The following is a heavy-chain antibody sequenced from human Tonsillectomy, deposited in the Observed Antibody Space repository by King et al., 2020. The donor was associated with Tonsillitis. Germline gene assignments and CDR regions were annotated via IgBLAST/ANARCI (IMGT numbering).Heavy chain of an antibody. CDR3: ASPSGSSLPDDFDI. Sequence: VQLVESGAEVKKPGESLKISCKGSGYRFTSYWIGWVRQMPGKGLEWRGIIYPHDSQTRYSPSFQGQVTISADKSISTAYLQWSSLKASDTAIYYCASPSGSSLPDDFDIWGQGTMVTVSS. D-gene: IGHD1-26*01. V-gene: IGHV5-51*03. CDR1: GYRFTSYW. CDR2: IYPHDSQT. J-gene: IGHJ3*02.